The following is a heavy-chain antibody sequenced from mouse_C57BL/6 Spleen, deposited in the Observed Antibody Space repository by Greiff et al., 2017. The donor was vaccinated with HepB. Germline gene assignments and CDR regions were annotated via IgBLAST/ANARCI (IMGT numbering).Heavy chain of an antibody. CDR1: GYAFSSSW. Sequence: QVQLQQSGPELVKPGASVKISCKASGYAFSSSWMNWVKQRPGKGLEWIGRIYPGDGDTNYNGKFKGKATLTADKSSSTAYMQLSSLTAEDSAVYFCARGNHLEAMDYWGQGTSVTVSS. CDR3: ARGNHLEAMDY. CDR2: IYPGDGDT. J-gene: IGHJ4*01. V-gene: IGHV1-82*01.